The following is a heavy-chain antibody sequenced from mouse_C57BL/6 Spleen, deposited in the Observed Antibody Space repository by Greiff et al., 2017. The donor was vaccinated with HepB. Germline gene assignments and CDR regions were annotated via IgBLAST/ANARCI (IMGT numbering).Heavy chain of an antibody. V-gene: IGHV1-82*01. Sequence: QVQLQQSGPELVKPGASVKISCKASGYAFSSSWMNWVKQRPGKGLEWIGRIYPGDGDNNYNGKFKGKATLTADKSSSTAYMQLSSLTSEDSAVYFCARREVTTNYFDYWGQGTTLTVSS. J-gene: IGHJ2*01. D-gene: IGHD2-2*01. CDR2: IYPGDGDN. CDR1: GYAFSSSW. CDR3: ARREVTTNYFDY.